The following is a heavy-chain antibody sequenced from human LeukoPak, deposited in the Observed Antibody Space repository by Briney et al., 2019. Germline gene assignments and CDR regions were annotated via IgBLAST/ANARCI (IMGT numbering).Heavy chain of an antibody. Sequence: GGSLRLSCAASGFTFSTYNMNWVRQAPGKGLEWVSSITSSSSYTFYADSVKGRFTISRDNAKNSLYLQMNSLRAEDTAVYYCAREGYSYGHDAFDIGGQGTMVTVSS. CDR2: ITSSSSYT. J-gene: IGHJ3*02. CDR3: AREGYSYGHDAFDI. CDR1: GFTFSTYN. V-gene: IGHV3-21*01. D-gene: IGHD5-18*01.